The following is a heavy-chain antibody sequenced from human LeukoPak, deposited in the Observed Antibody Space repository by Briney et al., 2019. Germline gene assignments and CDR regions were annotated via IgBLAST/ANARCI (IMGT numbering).Heavy chain of an antibody. V-gene: IGHV1-2*02. D-gene: IGHD3-16*01. CDR1: GYTFTGYY. CDR2: INPNSGGT. CDR3: ARRVWGGNYDLDY. J-gene: IGHJ4*02. Sequence: ASVNVSCKASGYTFTGYYMHWVRQAAGLGVECRGWINPNSGGTNYAQKSQGRVAMTRDTSISTAYMDLSRLRSDDTAVYYCARRVWGGNYDLDYWGQGTLVTVSS.